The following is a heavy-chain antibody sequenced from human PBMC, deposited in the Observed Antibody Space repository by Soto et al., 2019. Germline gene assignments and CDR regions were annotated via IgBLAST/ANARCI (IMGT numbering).Heavy chain of an antibody. CDR3: ASGITMVRGRVDYYGMDV. D-gene: IGHD3-10*01. CDR1: GFTFSSYA. J-gene: IGHJ6*02. Sequence: GGSLRLSCAASGFTFSSYAMSWVRQAPGKGLEWVSAISGSGGSTYYADSVKGRFTIYRDNSTNTLYLKMNSLRAEEPAVFNWASGITMVRGRVDYYGMDVWGQGTTVTVSS. V-gene: IGHV3-23*01. CDR2: ISGSGGST.